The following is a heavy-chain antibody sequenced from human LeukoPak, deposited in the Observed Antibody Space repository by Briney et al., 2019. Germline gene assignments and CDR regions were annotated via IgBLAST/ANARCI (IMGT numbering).Heavy chain of an antibody. D-gene: IGHD3-10*01. CDR3: AREESMVRGVIYYYYYGMDV. V-gene: IGHV1-2*02. CDR1: GYTFTGYY. J-gene: IGHJ6*04. Sequence: ASVKVSCTASGYTFTGYYMQWVRQAPGHGLEWMGWINPNSGGPNYAQKFQGRVTMTRDTSISTAYMELSRLRSDDTAVYYCAREESMVRGVIYYYYYGMDVWGKGTTVTVSS. CDR2: INPNSGGP.